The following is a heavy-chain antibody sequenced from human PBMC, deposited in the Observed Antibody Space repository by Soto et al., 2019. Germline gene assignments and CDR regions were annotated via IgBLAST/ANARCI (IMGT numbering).Heavy chain of an antibody. CDR1: GGSVSGYY. Sequence: TSETLSLTCTVSGGSVSGYYWTWIRQSPGKGLEWIGYIYYTGATNYNPSLNSRAIISIDTSSNQFSLKLSSLTAADTAVYYCARGGGAIPSYYYGMDVWGQGTTVTVSS. J-gene: IGHJ6*02. V-gene: IGHV4-59*02. D-gene: IGHD3-16*01. CDR3: ARGGGAIPSYYYGMDV. CDR2: IYYTGAT.